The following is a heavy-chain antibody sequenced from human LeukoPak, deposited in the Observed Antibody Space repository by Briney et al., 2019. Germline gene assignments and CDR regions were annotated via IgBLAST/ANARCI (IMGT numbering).Heavy chain of an antibody. CDR1: GYTFTSYD. CDR2: MNPNSGNT. CDR3: ARDKRDGDLDY. V-gene: IGHV1-8*01. Sequence: ASVKVSCKASGYTFTSYDINWVRQATGQGLEWMGWMNPNSGNTGYAQKFQGRVTMTRNTSISTAYMELSRLRSDDMALYYCARDKRDGDLDYWGQGTLVTVSS. J-gene: IGHJ4*02. D-gene: IGHD4-17*01.